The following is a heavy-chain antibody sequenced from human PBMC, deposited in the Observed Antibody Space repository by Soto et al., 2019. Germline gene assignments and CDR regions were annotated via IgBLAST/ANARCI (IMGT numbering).Heavy chain of an antibody. J-gene: IGHJ6*02. CDR2: INPSGGYT. D-gene: IGHD6-6*01. Sequence: ASVKVSCKASGYTFTSYYMQWVRQAPGQGLEWMGIINPSGGYTSYAQKFQGRVTMTRDTSTSTVYMELSSLRSEDTAVYYCAREIPSGNYYSALDVWGQGTTVTVSS. V-gene: IGHV1-46*03. CDR1: GYTFTSYY. CDR3: AREIPSGNYYSALDV.